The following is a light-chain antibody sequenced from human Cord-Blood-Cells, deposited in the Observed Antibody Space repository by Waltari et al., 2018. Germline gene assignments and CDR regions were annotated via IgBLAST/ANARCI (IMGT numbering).Light chain of an antibody. Sequence: ALPHLASVSGPLGQPTTIPCPGTSRMFGSYNFVPWYQQHPGKAPKLMIYEVSKRPSGVSNRFSGSKSGNTASLTISGLQAEDEADYYCCSYAGSSTYVFGTGTKVTVL. CDR1: SRMFGSYNF. CDR2: EVS. J-gene: IGLJ1*01. V-gene: IGLV2-23*02. CDR3: CSYAGSSTYV.